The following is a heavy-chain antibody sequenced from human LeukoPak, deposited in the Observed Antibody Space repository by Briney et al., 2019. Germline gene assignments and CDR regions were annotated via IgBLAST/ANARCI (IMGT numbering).Heavy chain of an antibody. CDR2: MNPNSGNT. Sequence: ASVKVSCKASGGTFSSYAINWVRQAPGQGLEWMAWMNPNSGNTGYVQKFRGRLTMTRDTSISTAYMELSSLGSEDTAVYYCVRSSSLVRGVILTSNHHGIHWGQGTLVTVSS. J-gene: IGHJ4*02. CDR3: VRSSSLVRGVILTSNHHGIH. D-gene: IGHD3-10*01. CDR1: GGTFSSYA. V-gene: IGHV1-8*02.